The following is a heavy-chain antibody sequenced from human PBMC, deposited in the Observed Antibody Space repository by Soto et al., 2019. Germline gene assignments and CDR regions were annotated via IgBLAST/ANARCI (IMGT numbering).Heavy chain of an antibody. CDR1: GGSISSGDYY. CDR2: IYYSGST. J-gene: IGHJ4*02. CDR3: ARGSYYYDRSGYYHY. Sequence: SETLSLTCTVSGGSISSGDYYWSWIRQPPGKGLEWIGYIYYSGSTYYNPSLKSRVTISVDTSKNQFSLKLSSVTAADTAVYYCARGSYYYDRSGYYHYPGQGTLVTLPS. D-gene: IGHD3-22*01. V-gene: IGHV4-30-4*01.